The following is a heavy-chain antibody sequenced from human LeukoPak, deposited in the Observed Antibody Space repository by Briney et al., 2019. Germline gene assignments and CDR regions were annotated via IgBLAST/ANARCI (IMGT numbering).Heavy chain of an antibody. CDR3: ARENLGYCSSTSCHDAFDI. CDR1: GGSISSYY. Sequence: PSETLSLTCTVSGGSISSYYWSWIRQPPGKGLEWIGYIYYSGSTNYNPPLKSRCTISVDTSKNQFSLKLSSVTAADTAVYYCARENLGYCSSTSCHDAFDIWGQGTMVTVSS. CDR2: IYYSGST. D-gene: IGHD2-2*01. V-gene: IGHV4-59*01. J-gene: IGHJ3*02.